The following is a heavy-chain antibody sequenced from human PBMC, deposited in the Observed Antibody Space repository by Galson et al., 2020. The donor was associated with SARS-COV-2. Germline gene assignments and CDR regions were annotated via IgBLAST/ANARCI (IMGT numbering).Heavy chain of an antibody. J-gene: IGHJ6*02. D-gene: IGHD2-15*01. CDR1: GYTFTGYY. CDR3: ARIGVGVVVAAVKYYYYGMDV. Sequence: ASVKVSCKASGYTFTGYYLHWVRQAPGQGLAWMGWINPNSGGTNYAQKFQGRVTMTRDTSISTAYMELGRLRSDDTAVYYCARIGVGVVVAAVKYYYYGMDVWGQGTTVTVSS. CDR2: INPNSGGT. V-gene: IGHV1-2*02.